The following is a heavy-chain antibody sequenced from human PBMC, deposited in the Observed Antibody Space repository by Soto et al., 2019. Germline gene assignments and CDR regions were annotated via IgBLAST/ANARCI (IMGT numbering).Heavy chain of an antibody. CDR2: ISGSGGST. CDR1: GFTFSSYA. Sequence: EVQLLESGGGLVQPGGSLRLSCAASGFTFSSYAMSWVRQAPGKGLEWVSAISGSGGSTYYADSMKGRFTISRDNSKNTLYLQMNSLRAEDTAVYYCATIVVVITGPDYWGQGTLVTVSS. V-gene: IGHV3-23*01. CDR3: ATIVVVITGPDY. J-gene: IGHJ4*02. D-gene: IGHD3-22*01.